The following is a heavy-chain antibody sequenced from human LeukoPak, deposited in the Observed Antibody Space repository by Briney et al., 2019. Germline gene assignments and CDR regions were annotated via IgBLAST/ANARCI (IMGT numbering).Heavy chain of an antibody. CDR3: ATPADTTLDY. D-gene: IGHD5-18*01. Sequence: SGGSLRLSCAASGFTFSIYSMNWVRQAPGKGLEWVSYISGSSNTIYYADSVKGRFTISRDNAKNSLYLQMNSLRAEETALYYCATPADTTLDYWGQGTLVTVSS. CDR2: ISGSSNTI. V-gene: IGHV3-48*01. CDR1: GFTFSIYS. J-gene: IGHJ4*02.